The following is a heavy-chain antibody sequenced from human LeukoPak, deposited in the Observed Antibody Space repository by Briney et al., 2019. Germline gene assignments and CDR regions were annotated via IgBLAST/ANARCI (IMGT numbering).Heavy chain of an antibody. CDR1: GGTFSSYA. J-gene: IGHJ4*02. V-gene: IGHV1-69*05. CDR2: IIPIFGTA. D-gene: IGHD3-10*01. Sequence: SVKVSCKASGGTFSSYAISWVRQAPGQGLEWMGGIIPIFGTANYAQKFQGRVTITTDESTSTAYMELSSLRSEDMAVYYCARIVVRGVFVLGYWGQGTLVTVSS. CDR3: ARIVVRGVFVLGY.